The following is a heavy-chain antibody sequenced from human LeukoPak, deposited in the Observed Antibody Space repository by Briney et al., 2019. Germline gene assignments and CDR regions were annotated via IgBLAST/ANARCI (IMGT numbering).Heavy chain of an antibody. J-gene: IGHJ5*02. CDR2: TSYTGST. V-gene: IGHV4-31*03. CDR3: ARAPETYNFGPLES. D-gene: IGHD1-20*01. CDR1: GGSISSGSYY. Sequence: KPSETLSLTCTVSGGSISSGSYYWGWIRQPPGKGLEWIGYTSYTGSTYYYPSLKSRLTISVDTSENQFSLKLSSVTAADTAVYYCARAPETYNFGPLESWGQGTLVTVSS.